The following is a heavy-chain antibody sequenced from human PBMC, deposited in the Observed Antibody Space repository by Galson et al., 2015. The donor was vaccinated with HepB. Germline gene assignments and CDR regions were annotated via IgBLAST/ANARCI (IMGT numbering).Heavy chain of an antibody. Sequence: SLRLSCAVSGFAVSSNYMNWVRQAPGKGLEWVSVIYSGGSTYSADSVKDRFTISRDNSKNTVYLQMNSLRAEDTAVYYCARDGSDYYNYAFDIWGQGTMVTVSS. CDR3: ARDGSDYYNYAFDI. CDR1: GFAVSSNY. D-gene: IGHD3-22*01. J-gene: IGHJ3*02. CDR2: IYSGGST. V-gene: IGHV3-53*01.